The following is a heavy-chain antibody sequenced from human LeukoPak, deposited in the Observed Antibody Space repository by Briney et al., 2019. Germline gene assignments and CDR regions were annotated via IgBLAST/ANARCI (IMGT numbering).Heavy chain of an antibody. CDR1: GYTFTGYY. Sequence: ASVKVSCKASGYTFTGYYMHWVRQAPGQGLEWVGRINPNTGDTNYAQKFQGRVTMTRDTSISTAYMELSRLKSDDTAVFYCARADKTYYYDSSGPTGFQHWGQGTLVTVSS. V-gene: IGHV1-2*06. CDR2: INPNTGDT. CDR3: ARADKTYYYDSSGPTGFQH. D-gene: IGHD3-22*01. J-gene: IGHJ1*01.